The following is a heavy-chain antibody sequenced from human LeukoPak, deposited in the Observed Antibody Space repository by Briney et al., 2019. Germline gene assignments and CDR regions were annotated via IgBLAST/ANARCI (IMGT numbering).Heavy chain of an antibody. Sequence: GGSLRLSCAASGFTFSSYAMSWVRQAPGKGLEWVSYISSSSSTIYYADSVKGRFTISRDNAKNSLYLQMNSLRDEDTAVYYCARAAAAIRGWFDPWGQGTLVTVSS. V-gene: IGHV3-48*02. CDR2: ISSSSSTI. D-gene: IGHD6-13*01. CDR1: GFTFSSYA. CDR3: ARAAAAIRGWFDP. J-gene: IGHJ5*02.